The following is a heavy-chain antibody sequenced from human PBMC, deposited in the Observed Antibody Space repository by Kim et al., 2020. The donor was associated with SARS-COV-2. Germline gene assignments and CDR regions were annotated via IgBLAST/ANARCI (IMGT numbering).Heavy chain of an antibody. J-gene: IGHJ6*02. D-gene: IGHD4-17*01. V-gene: IGHV3-30*01. Sequence: KGRFTISRDNSKNTLYLRVNSLRAEDTAVYYCARAEANYGDYYYYYGMDVWGQGTTVTVSS. CDR3: ARAEANYGDYYYYYGMDV.